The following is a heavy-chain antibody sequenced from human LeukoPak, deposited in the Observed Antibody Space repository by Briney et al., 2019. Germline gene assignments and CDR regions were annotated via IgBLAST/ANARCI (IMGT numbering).Heavy chain of an antibody. V-gene: IGHV3-49*04. D-gene: IGHD2-15*01. CDR1: GGTFSSYA. J-gene: IGHJ4*02. CDR3: TRGPRYCSGGSCFLNY. CDR2: IRSKAYGGTT. Sequence: SCKASGGTFSSYAMSWVRQAPGKGLEWVGFIRSKAYGGTTEYAASVKGRFTISRDDSKSIAYLQMNSLKTEDTAVYYCTRGPRYCSGGSCFLNYWGQGTLVTVSS.